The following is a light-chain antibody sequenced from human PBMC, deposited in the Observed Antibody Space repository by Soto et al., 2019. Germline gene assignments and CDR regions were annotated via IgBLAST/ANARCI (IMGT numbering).Light chain of an antibody. CDR1: QSVASIY. J-gene: IGKJ1*01. Sequence: EVVLTQSPDTLSLSPGDRATLSCRASQSVASIYLAWFQQKPGQAPRLLIYGASNRATGIPDRFSGSGSGTDFTLTISRLEPEDFAVYYCQQYGSSPWTFGRGTKVDIK. V-gene: IGKV3-20*01. CDR2: GAS. CDR3: QQYGSSPWT.